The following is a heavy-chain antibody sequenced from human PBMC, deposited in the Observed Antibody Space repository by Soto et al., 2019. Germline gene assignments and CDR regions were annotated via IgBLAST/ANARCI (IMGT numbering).Heavy chain of an antibody. V-gene: IGHV1-69*01. Sequence: QVQLVQCWAAVKKPGSSVKDACKASGGTFSSYAISCVRQAPGQGLEWMGGINPICGTANYAPKLQGRVTIAAAEPTSGAYMVLRSLRSEATVVYYCARGDGYNDYCDQGTLVTVAS. D-gene: IGHD5-12*01. CDR1: GGTFSSYA. CDR2: INPICGTA. CDR3: ARGDGYNDY. J-gene: IGHJ4*02.